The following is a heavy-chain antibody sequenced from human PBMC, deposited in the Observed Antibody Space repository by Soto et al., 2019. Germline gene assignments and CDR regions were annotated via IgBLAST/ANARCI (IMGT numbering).Heavy chain of an antibody. Sequence: SSETLSLTCTVSGGSISSGDYYWGWLRQPPGKGLEWIGSIYHGGSTYYNPSLNSRVTLSIDMTNNHVSLILNSVTAADTAVYYCARVGPWVPYYYDSSPYTFENWFDPWGQGTLVTVSS. J-gene: IGHJ5*02. D-gene: IGHD3-22*01. CDR1: GGSISSGDYY. CDR2: IYHGGST. V-gene: IGHV4-39*02. CDR3: ARVGPWVPYYYDSSPYTFENWFDP.